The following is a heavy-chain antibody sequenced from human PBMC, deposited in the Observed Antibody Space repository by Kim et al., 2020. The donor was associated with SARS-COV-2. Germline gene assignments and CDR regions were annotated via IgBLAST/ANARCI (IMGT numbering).Heavy chain of an antibody. CDR2: IYTSGST. D-gene: IGHD4-4*01. CDR3: ARGGHDYSNPGFDY. Sequence: SETLSLTCTVSGGSISSYYWSWIRQPAGKGLEWIGRIYTSGSTNYNPSLKSRVTMSVDTSKNQFSLKLSSVTAADTAVYYCARGGHDYSNPGFDYWGQGTLVTVSS. CDR1: GGSISSYY. V-gene: IGHV4-4*07. J-gene: IGHJ4*02.